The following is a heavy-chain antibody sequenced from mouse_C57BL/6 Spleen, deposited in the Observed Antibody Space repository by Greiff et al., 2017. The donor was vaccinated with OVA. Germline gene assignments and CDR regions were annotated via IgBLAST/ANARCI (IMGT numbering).Heavy chain of an antibody. V-gene: IGHV5-4*03. Sequence: EVMLVESGGGLVKPGGSLKLSCAASGFTFSSYAMSWVRQTPEKRLEWVATISDGGSYTYYPDNVKGRFTISRDNAKNTLYLQMSHLKSEDTAMYYCARRDYGSSYGGYFDVWGTGTTVTVSS. J-gene: IGHJ1*03. CDR2: ISDGGSYT. D-gene: IGHD1-1*01. CDR3: ARRDYGSSYGGYFDV. CDR1: GFTFSSYA.